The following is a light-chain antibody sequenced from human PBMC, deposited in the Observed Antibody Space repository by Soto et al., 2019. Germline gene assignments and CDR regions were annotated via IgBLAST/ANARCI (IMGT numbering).Light chain of an antibody. V-gene: IGLV1-40*01. J-gene: IGLJ2*01. CDR2: GNG. CDR3: QSYDTSPV. CDR1: RSNLGANYA. Sequence: QYMLTQPPSVSGAPGQRVTISCTGSRSNLGANYAVHWYQHLPGAAPKLLIYGNGSRPSGVPDRFSVSKSGTSASLAITGLRAEDEAAYYCQSYDTSPVFGGGTKLTVL.